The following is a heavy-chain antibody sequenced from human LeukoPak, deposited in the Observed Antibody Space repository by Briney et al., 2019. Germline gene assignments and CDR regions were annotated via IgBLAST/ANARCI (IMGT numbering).Heavy chain of an antibody. Sequence: SETLSLTCAVYGGSFSGYYWSWIRQPPGKGLEWIGEINHSGSTNYNPSLKSRVTISVDTSKNQFSLKLSSVTAADTAVYYCARDLRSSGWFYFDYWGQRTLVTVSS. D-gene: IGHD6-19*01. CDR3: ARDLRSSGWFYFDY. CDR1: GGSFSGYY. CDR2: INHSGST. J-gene: IGHJ4*02. V-gene: IGHV4-34*01.